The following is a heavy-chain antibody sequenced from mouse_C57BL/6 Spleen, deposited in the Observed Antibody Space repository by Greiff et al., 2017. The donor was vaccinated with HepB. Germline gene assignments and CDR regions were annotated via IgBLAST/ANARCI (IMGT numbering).Heavy chain of an antibody. V-gene: IGHV1-15*01. CDR1: GYTFTDYE. J-gene: IGHJ4*01. D-gene: IGHD1-1*01. CDR3: TRGSHYYSSYYAMDY. Sequence: QVQLQQSGAELVRPGASVTLSCKASGYTFTDYEMHWVKQTPVHGLEWIGAIDPETGGTAYTQKFKGKAILTADKSSSTTYMELRSLTSEDSAVYYCTRGSHYYSSYYAMDYWGQGTSVTVSS. CDR2: IDPETGGT.